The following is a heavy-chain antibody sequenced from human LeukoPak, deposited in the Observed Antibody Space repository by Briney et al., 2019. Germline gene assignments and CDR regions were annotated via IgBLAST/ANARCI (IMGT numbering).Heavy chain of an antibody. J-gene: IGHJ4*02. CDR3: AREGYDFWSGYLYYFDY. V-gene: IGHV3-30*04. D-gene: IGHD3-3*01. CDR2: ISPDGNNE. CDR1: GFTFSTYP. Sequence: GGSLRLSCDASGFTFSTYPMHWVRQAPGKGLEWLTLISPDGNNEDYADSVKGRFTISRDNAKNTLYLQMNSLRAEDTAVYYCAREGYDFWSGYLYYFDYWGQGTLVTVSS.